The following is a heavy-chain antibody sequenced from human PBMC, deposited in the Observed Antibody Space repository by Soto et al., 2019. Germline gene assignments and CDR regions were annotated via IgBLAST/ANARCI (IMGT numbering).Heavy chain of an antibody. Sequence: CGSLIHSCAASGFRVTDHYMTWVRQAPGKGLEWVSVLYTGGSAYYGDSVKGRFTISRDSSTNTLYLQMNSLKVGDTAFYFCARSFNDWTTYFDYWSEGTLVTVSS. V-gene: IGHV3-53*01. CDR2: LYTGGSA. D-gene: IGHD3-9*01. CDR3: ARSFNDWTTYFDY. J-gene: IGHJ4*02. CDR1: GFRVTDHY.